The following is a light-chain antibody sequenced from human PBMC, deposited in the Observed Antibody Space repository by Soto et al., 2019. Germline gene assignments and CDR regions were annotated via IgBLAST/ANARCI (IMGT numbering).Light chain of an antibody. Sequence: QSVLTQPPSVSGAPGQRVTISCTGSSSNIGAGFDVHWYQQLPGSAPKLLIYSNNNRPSGVPDRFSVSRSATSASLAITGLXXXXXXXXYCQSYDSSLSAYVFGTATKLTVL. CDR3: QSYDSSLSAYV. J-gene: IGLJ1*01. CDR1: SSNIGAGFD. V-gene: IGLV1-40*01. CDR2: SNN.